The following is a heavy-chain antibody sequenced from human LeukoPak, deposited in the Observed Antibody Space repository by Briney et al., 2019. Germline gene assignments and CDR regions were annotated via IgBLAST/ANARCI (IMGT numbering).Heavy chain of an antibody. J-gene: IGHJ4*02. V-gene: IGHV1-69*05. D-gene: IGHD6-13*01. CDR3: ARDTRIAAAGTALDY. Sequence: SVKVSCKASGYNFISYAISWVRQAPGQGLEWMGGIIPIFGTANYAQKFQGRVTITTDESTSTAYMELSSLRSEDTAVYYCARDTRIAAAGTALDYWGQGTLVTVSS. CDR2: IIPIFGTA. CDR1: GYNFISYA.